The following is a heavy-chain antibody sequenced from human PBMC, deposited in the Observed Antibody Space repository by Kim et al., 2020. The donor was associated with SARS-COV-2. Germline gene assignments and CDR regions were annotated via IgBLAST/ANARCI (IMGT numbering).Heavy chain of an antibody. D-gene: IGHD3-10*01. J-gene: IGHJ6*02. CDR3: ARDTSIVRGLTVYYYYYYGLDV. CDR2: INGDESST. Sequence: GGSLRLSCAASGFTFGTYWMHWVRQAPGKGLEWVSRINGDESSTSYADSVKGRFTISRDNARNTLYLQMDSLRAEDTAVYYCARDTSIVRGLTVYYYYYYGLDVWGQGTTVTVSS. V-gene: IGHV3-74*01. CDR1: GFTFGTYW.